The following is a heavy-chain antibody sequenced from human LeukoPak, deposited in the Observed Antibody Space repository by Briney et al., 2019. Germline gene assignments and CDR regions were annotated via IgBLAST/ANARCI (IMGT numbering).Heavy chain of an antibody. J-gene: IGHJ4*02. Sequence: SGGSLRLSCAASGXTFSSYGMHWVRQAPGKGLEWVAGISYDGRSKEYVDSVKGRFTISRDNSKNTLYLQMNSLRAEDTAVYYCAKDRGYSHGFDYWGQGTQLTVSS. CDR2: ISYDGRSK. D-gene: IGHD5-18*01. CDR3: AKDRGYSHGFDY. V-gene: IGHV3-30*18. CDR1: GXTFSSYG.